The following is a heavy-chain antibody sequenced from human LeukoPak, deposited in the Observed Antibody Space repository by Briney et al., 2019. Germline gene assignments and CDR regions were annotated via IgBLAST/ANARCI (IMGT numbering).Heavy chain of an antibody. D-gene: IGHD2-21*01. CDR2: IYYSGST. Sequence: SETLSLTCTVSGGSISSYYWSWIRQPPGKGLEWIGYIYYSGSTNYKPSLKSRVTISVDTSKNQFSLKLSSVTAADAAVYYCARGGEPQGIVDYWGQGTLVTVSS. CDR3: ARGGEPQGIVDY. CDR1: GGSISSYY. J-gene: IGHJ4*02. V-gene: IGHV4-59*01.